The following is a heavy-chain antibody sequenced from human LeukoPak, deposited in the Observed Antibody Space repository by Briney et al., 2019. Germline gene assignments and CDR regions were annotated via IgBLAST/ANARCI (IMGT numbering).Heavy chain of an antibody. J-gene: IGHJ4*02. D-gene: IGHD2-15*01. CDR1: GESLNSYY. CDR3: ARGAWATRLAS. Sequence: SETLSLTCAVYGESLNSYYWSWVRQPPGEGLEWIGEIYESGTTKYNPSLKSRVAISMVPSKQQFSLILSSVTAADTAVYYCARGAWATRLASWGRGTPVIVSS. CDR2: IYESGTT. V-gene: IGHV4-34*01.